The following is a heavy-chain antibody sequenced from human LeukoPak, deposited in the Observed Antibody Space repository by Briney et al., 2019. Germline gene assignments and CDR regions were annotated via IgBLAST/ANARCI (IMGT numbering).Heavy chain of an antibody. D-gene: IGHD3-9*01. CDR3: XXXALPYDILTQNWFDP. Sequence: GGSLRLSCTASGFTFGDYAMSWFRQAPGKGLEWVGFIRSKAYGGTTEYAASVKGRFTISRDDSKSIAYLQMNSLKTEDTAVYXXXXXALPYDILTQNWFDPWGQGTLVTVSS. V-gene: IGHV3-49*03. CDR1: GFTFGDYA. CDR2: IRSKAYGGTT. J-gene: IGHJ5*02.